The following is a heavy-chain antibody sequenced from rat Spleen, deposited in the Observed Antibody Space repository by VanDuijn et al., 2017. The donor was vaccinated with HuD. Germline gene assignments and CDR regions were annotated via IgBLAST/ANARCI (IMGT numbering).Heavy chain of an antibody. Sequence: EVQLVESGGGLVQPGKSLKLSCVASGFTFSSYWIYWIRQAPGEGLEWVSSISTDGGSTYYPDSVKGRFTISRDNAKSTLYLQMNSLRSEDTATYYCSRDDDSSYVRVIDAWGQGASVTVSS. V-gene: IGHV5-58*01. CDR1: GFTFSSYW. D-gene: IGHD1-2*01. CDR2: ISTDGGST. CDR3: SRDDDSSYVRVIDA. J-gene: IGHJ4*01.